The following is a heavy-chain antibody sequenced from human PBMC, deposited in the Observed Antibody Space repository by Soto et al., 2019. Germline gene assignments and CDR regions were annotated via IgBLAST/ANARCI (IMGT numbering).Heavy chain of an antibody. CDR3: ARYGTGGVRGYYFDY. CDR1: GFTFSSYW. CDR2: IKQDGSEK. Sequence: GGSLRLSCAASGFTFSSYWMSWVRQAPGKGLEWVANIKQDGSEKYYVDSVKGRFTISRDNAKNSLYLQMNSLRAEDTAVYYCARYGTGGVRGYYFDYWGQGTLVTVSS. V-gene: IGHV3-7*01. D-gene: IGHD1-1*01. J-gene: IGHJ4*02.